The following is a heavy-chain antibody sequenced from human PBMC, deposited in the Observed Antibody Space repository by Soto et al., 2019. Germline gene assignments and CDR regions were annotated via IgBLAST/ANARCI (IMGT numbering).Heavy chain of an antibody. V-gene: IGHV4-39*01. CDR1: GASVSSSHY. CDR2: VSYSGSP. D-gene: IGHD1-20*01. Sequence: QLQLQESGPGLVKSSETLSLTCSVSGASVSSSHYWGWIRQPPGKGLEGIGSVSYSGSPYYSPSCKSRITISVDTSNNQFSLRVRSVTATDTAVYFCARHYNTGAFFDYWGQGKLVTVSS. CDR3: ARHYNTGAFFDY. J-gene: IGHJ4*02.